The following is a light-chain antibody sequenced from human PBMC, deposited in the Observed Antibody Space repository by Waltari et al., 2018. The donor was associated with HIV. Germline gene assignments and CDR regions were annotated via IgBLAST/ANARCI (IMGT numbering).Light chain of an antibody. Sequence: QSPLTQTPSMSGAPGQRVNISCSGGPSNIGSNSVNWYRQLPGTAPQLLIHSHDQRPSCVPVRFSGSKSATSAFLVISGLQSDDEADYYCATWDDTMSVVFGGGTRLTVL. J-gene: IGLJ2*01. CDR1: PSNIGSNS. CDR3: ATWDDTMSVV. CDR2: SHD. V-gene: IGLV1-44*01.